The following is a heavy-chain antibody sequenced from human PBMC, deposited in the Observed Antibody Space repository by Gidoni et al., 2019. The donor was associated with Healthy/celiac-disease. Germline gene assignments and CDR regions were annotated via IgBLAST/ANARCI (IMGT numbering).Heavy chain of an antibody. V-gene: IGHV4-59*01. CDR1: GGSISSYY. J-gene: IGHJ4*02. D-gene: IGHD2-2*01. CDR2: IYYSGST. Sequence: QVQLQESGPGLVKPSETLSLTCTVSGGSISSYYWSWIRQPPGKGLEWIGYIYYSGSTNYNPSLKSRVTISVDTSKNQFSLKLSSVTAADTAVYYCAREDCSSTSCLIDYWGQGTLVTVSS. CDR3: AREDCSSTSCLIDY.